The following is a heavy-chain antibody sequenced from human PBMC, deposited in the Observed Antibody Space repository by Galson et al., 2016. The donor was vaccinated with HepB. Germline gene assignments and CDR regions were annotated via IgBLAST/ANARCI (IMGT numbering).Heavy chain of an antibody. CDR1: GFTFSSYS. J-gene: IGHJ4*02. Sequence: SLRLSCAGSGFTFSSYSMTWARQAPGKGLEWVSSISSSSSYIYYADSVKGRFTISRDNAKMYLQMNSLRAEDTAVYYCASRHSGWYYFDYWGQGTLVTVSS. V-gene: IGHV3-21*01. CDR2: ISSSSSYI. CDR3: ASRHSGWYYFDY. D-gene: IGHD6-19*01.